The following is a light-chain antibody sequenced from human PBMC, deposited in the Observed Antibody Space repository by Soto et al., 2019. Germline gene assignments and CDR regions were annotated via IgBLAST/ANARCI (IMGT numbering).Light chain of an antibody. J-gene: IGLJ2*01. Sequence: QLVLTQPPSASGTPGQRVTISCSGSSSNIGSNTVNWYQQLPGTAPKLLIYSNNQRPSGVPDRVSGSKSGPSASLAISGLQSEDDADYYCAAWADSLNGVVFGGGTKLTVL. CDR3: AAWADSLNGVV. CDR1: SSNIGSNT. V-gene: IGLV1-44*01. CDR2: SNN.